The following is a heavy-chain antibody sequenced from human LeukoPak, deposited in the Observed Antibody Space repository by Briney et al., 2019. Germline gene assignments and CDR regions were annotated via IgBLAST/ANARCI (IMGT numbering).Heavy chain of an antibody. CDR2: INPNSGGT. Sequence: ASVKVSCKASGYTFTGYYMHWVRQAPGQGLEWMGWINPNSGGTNYAQKFQGWVTMTRDTSISTAYMELSRLRSDDTAVYYCAREEDGSGSYIYGMDVWGQGTTVTVSS. CDR1: GYTFTGYY. D-gene: IGHD3-10*01. CDR3: AREEDGSGSYIYGMDV. V-gene: IGHV1-2*04. J-gene: IGHJ6*02.